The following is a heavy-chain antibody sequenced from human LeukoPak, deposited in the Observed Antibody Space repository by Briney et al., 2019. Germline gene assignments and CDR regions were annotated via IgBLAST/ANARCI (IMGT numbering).Heavy chain of an antibody. Sequence: HPGGSLRLSCAASGFTFSSYAMSWVRQAPGKGLEWVSAISGSGGSTYYADSVKGRFTISRDNSKNTLYLQMNSLRAEHTAVYYCARQLLWFGELSGGFDYWGQGTLVTVSS. CDR3: ARQLLWFGELSGGFDY. V-gene: IGHV3-23*01. D-gene: IGHD3-10*01. J-gene: IGHJ4*02. CDR2: ISGSGGST. CDR1: GFTFSSYA.